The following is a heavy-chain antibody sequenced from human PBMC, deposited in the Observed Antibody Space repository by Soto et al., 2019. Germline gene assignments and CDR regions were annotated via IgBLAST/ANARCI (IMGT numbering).Heavy chain of an antibody. D-gene: IGHD3-22*01. CDR1: GFTFSSYS. J-gene: IGHJ4*02. CDR3: ASHPGDSSGYWYYFAY. CDR2: ISSSSSYI. V-gene: IGHV3-21*01. Sequence: EVQLVESGGGLVKPGGSLRLSCAASGFTFSSYSMNWVRQAPGKGLEWVSSISSSSSYIYYADSVKGRFTISRDNAKNSLYLQMNSLRAEDTAVYYCASHPGDSSGYWYYFAYWGQGTLVTVSS.